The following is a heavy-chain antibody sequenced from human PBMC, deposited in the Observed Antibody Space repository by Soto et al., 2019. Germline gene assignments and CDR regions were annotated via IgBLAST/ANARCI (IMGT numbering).Heavy chain of an antibody. V-gene: IGHV5-10-1*01. J-gene: IGHJ6*02. CDR2: IDPSDSYT. Sequence: PGESLKISCKGSGYSFTSYWISWVRQMPGKGLEWMGRIDPSDSYTNYSPSFQGHVTISADKSISTAYLQWSSLKASDTAMYYCARQVMVRGVNYYYYGMDVWGQGTTVTVS. CDR1: GYSFTSYW. D-gene: IGHD3-10*01. CDR3: ARQVMVRGVNYYYYGMDV.